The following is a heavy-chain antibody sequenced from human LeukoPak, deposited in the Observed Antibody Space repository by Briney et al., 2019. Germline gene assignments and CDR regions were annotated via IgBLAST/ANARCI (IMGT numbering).Heavy chain of an antibody. V-gene: IGHV1-8*03. J-gene: IGHJ4*02. CDR2: MTPSSGSA. Sequence: ASVKVSCKASGGTFSSYAISWVRPATGQGLQWMGRMTPSSGSAEYAQRFQGRVTLTRDTASGTAYLELRSLSADDTAIYYCAREGPLFVLDYWGQGTRVAVSS. CDR1: GGTFSSYA. D-gene: IGHD6-6*01. CDR3: AREGPLFVLDY.